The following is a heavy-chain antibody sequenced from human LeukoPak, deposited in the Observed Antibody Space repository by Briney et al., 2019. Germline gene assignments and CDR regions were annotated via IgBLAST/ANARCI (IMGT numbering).Heavy chain of an antibody. V-gene: IGHV4-30-4*07. CDR3: ARLHPTVDIVATIRGGSIWGFDY. CDR2: IYYTGNT. Sequence: PSETLSLTCAVSGGSISSGGYSWSWIRQPPGKAMEFIAYIYYTGNTYFNPSLKSRVTISVDTSKNQFSLKLSSVTAADTAVYYCARLHPTVDIVATIRGGSIWGFDYWGQGTLVTVSS. CDR1: GGSISSGGYS. D-gene: IGHD5-12*01. J-gene: IGHJ4*02.